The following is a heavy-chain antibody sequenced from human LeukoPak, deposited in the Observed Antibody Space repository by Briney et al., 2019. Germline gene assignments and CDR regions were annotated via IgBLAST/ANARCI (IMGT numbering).Heavy chain of an antibody. Sequence: GGSLRLSCAASEFTFSSYSMNWVRQAPGKGLEWVSYITNSGNSKSYADSVKGRFTISRDNTKSSLYLQMNGLRAEDTAVYYCVSFYETYWGRGTLVTVSS. CDR2: ITNSGNSK. D-gene: IGHD2-2*01. CDR3: VSFYETY. CDR1: EFTFSSYS. J-gene: IGHJ4*02. V-gene: IGHV3-48*01.